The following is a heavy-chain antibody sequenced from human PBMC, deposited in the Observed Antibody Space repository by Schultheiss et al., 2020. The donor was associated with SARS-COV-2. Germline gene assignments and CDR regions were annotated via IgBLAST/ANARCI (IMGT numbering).Heavy chain of an antibody. CDR1: GFTFSSYG. V-gene: IGHV3-30*18. J-gene: IGHJ4*02. Sequence: GESLKISCAASGFTFSSYGMHWVRQAPGKGLEWVAVISYDGSNKYYADSVKGRFTISRDNSKNTLYLQMNSLRAEDTAVYYCAKDLSYYDSSGYWSIDYWGQGTLVTVSS. D-gene: IGHD3-22*01. CDR3: AKDLSYYDSSGYWSIDY. CDR2: ISYDGSNK.